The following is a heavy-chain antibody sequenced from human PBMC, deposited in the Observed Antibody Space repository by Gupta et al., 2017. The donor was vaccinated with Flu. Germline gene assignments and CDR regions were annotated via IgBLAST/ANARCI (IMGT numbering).Heavy chain of an antibody. Sequence: EVQLLASGGGLVLPGGSLRLSCAASGFTFSSYAMSWVRQAPGKGLEWVSAISGSGGSTYYADSVKGRFTISRDNSKNTLYLQMNSLRAEDTAVYYCAKWVAPGYYYGMDVWGQGTTVTVSS. CDR3: AKWVAPGYYYGMDV. CDR1: GFTFSSYA. J-gene: IGHJ6*02. V-gene: IGHV3-23*01. CDR2: ISGSGGST.